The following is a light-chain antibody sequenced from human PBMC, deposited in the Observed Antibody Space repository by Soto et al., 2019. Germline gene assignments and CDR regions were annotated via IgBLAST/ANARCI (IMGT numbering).Light chain of an antibody. CDR2: DNN. V-gene: IGLV1-51*01. Sequence: QSVLTQSPSVSAAPGQKVTISCSGSSSNIGNNYVSWYQQVPGTAPKLLIYDNNKRPSGIPDRFSGSKSGTSGTLDITGLQTGDEADYYCATWDGSLTGEVFGGGTKLTVL. J-gene: IGLJ2*01. CDR1: SSNIGNNY. CDR3: ATWDGSLTGEV.